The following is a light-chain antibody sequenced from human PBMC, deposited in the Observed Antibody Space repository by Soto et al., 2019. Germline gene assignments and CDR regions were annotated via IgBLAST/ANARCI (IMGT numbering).Light chain of an antibody. CDR1: SSDVGGYDY. CDR3: SSYAGSPYYV. CDR2: EVS. J-gene: IGLJ1*01. V-gene: IGLV2-8*01. Sequence: QSVLTQPPSASGSPGQSVTISCTGTSSDVGGYDYVSWYQQHPGKAPKLIIYEVSKRPSAVPDRFSGSKSGNTASLTVSGLQAEDESDYYCSSYAGSPYYVFGTGTRSPS.